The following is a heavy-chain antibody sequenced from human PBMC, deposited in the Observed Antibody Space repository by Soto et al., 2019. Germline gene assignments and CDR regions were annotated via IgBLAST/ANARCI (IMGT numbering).Heavy chain of an antibody. CDR3: ARLYRSYYASSRYPDP. Sequence: SETLSLTCTVSNGSISNGDYYWSWVRQPPGKGLESIGYIYFTGTTYYNPSLQSRLSISVDSSKNQMSLRLTSVTAADTAVYYCARLYRSYYASSRYPDPWGQGTLVTVSS. CDR2: IYFTGTT. CDR1: NGSISNGDYY. D-gene: IGHD3-22*01. V-gene: IGHV4-30-4*01. J-gene: IGHJ5*02.